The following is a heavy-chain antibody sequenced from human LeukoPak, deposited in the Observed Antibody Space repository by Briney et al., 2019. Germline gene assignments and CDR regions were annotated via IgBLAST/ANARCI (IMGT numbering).Heavy chain of an antibody. Sequence: GASVKDSCKASGYTLTCYGISWVRQPPGQGGDWMGWISDYKGNTNYAQKLQGRVTLTTETSSSAAYIELRGLRSDDTAVYYCARVYRDSYGQNWGQGPGVTVSS. J-gene: IGHJ4*02. CDR2: ISDYKGNT. V-gene: IGHV1-18*04. D-gene: IGHD5-18*01. CDR1: GYTLTCYG. CDR3: ARVYRDSYGQN.